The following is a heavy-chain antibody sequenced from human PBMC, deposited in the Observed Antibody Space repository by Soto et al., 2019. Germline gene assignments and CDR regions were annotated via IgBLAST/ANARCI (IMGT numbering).Heavy chain of an antibody. CDR1: GYTFFTYD. V-gene: IGHV1-18*01. CDR3: ARHHGPSTSRDWFDP. CDR2: ISTYSGDT. J-gene: IGHJ5*02. Sequence: QVHLVQSGVEVKTPGASVKVSCQASGYTFFTYDISWVRQAPGQGLEWMGWISTYSGDTKYAQKFQGTVNLTTDTSPATAYLELKSPKSDDPAVYYFARHHGPSTSRDWFDPWGQGTLVTVSS. D-gene: IGHD4-17*01.